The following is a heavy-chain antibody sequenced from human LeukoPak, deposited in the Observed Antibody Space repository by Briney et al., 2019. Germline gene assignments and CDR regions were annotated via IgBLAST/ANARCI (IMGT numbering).Heavy chain of an antibody. CDR1: GFTVSSNY. D-gene: IGHD3/OR15-3a*01. Sequence: GGSLRLSCAASGFTVSSNYMTWVRQAPGKGLEWVSVIYSGGSTYYADSVKGRFTISRDNSKNTVYLQINSLRAEDTAVYYCARDVVGPNRWVYGMDVRGQGTTVTVSS. CDR2: IYSGGST. J-gene: IGHJ6*02. CDR3: ARDVVGPNRWVYGMDV. V-gene: IGHV3-53*01.